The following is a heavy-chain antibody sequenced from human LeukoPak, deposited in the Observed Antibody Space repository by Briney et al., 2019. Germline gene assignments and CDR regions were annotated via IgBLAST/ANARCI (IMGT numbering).Heavy chain of an antibody. Sequence: PGGSLRLFCAASGFTLSSYSMNWVRQAPGKGLAWVSSISSSSSYIYYADSVKGRFTITRDNAKNSLYLQMNSLRAEDTAVYYCARDLLNGDYFFDYWGQGTLVTVSS. V-gene: IGHV3-21*06. D-gene: IGHD4-17*01. CDR2: ISSSSSYI. CDR3: ARDLLNGDYFFDY. CDR1: GFTLSSYS. J-gene: IGHJ4*02.